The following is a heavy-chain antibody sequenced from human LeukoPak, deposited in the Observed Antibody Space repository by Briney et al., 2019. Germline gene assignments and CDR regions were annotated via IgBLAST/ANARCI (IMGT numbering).Heavy chain of an antibody. J-gene: IGHJ4*02. CDR1: GFTFSNYA. Sequence: SGGSPRLSCAASGFTFSNYAMHWVRQAPGKGLEYVSGISSTGDSTYYASSVKGRFTISRDNSKNTLYLQMGSLRAEDMALYYCARRGYSYGIDYWGQGTLVTVSS. D-gene: IGHD5-18*01. V-gene: IGHV3-64*01. CDR2: ISSTGDST. CDR3: ARRGYSYGIDY.